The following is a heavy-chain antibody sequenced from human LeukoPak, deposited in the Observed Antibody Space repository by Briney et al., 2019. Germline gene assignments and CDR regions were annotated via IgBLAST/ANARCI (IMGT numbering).Heavy chain of an antibody. D-gene: IGHD3-16*01. V-gene: IGHV3-21*01. CDR1: GFTFSSYW. J-gene: IGHJ6*04. Sequence: GGSLRLSCAASGFTFSSYWMSWVRQAPGKGLEWVSSISSRSTYIYHADSVKGRFTISRDNAKNSLFLQMNSLRAEDTAVYFCAKSTHPVMAMMDAWGKGTTVTVSS. CDR2: ISSRSTYI. CDR3: AKSTHPVMAMMDA.